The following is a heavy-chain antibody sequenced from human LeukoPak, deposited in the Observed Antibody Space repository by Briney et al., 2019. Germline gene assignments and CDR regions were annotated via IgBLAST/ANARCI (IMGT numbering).Heavy chain of an antibody. J-gene: IGHJ4*02. D-gene: IGHD2-21*02. CDR2: INPNSGGT. CDR1: GYTFTGYY. Sequence: ASVKVSCKASGYTFTGYYMHWVRQAPGQGLEWMGWINPNSGGTNYAQKFQGRVTMTRDTSTSTVYMELSSLRSDDTAVFYCARDGGLTYCGGDCYPLWYFDYWGQGTLVTVSS. CDR3: ARDGGLTYCGGDCYPLWYFDY. V-gene: IGHV1-2*02.